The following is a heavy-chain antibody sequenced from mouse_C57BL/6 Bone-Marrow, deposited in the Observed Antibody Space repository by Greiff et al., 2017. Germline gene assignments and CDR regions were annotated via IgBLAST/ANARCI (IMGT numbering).Heavy chain of an antibody. Sequence: EVKLMESGGGLVQPGGSLSLSCAASGFTFTDYYMSWVRQPPGKALEWLGFIRNKANGYTTEYSASVKGRFTISRDNSQSILYLQMNALRAEDSATYYCARQLGGFAYWGQGTLVTVSA. CDR3: ARQLGGFAY. CDR2: IRNKANGYTT. CDR1: GFTFTDYY. D-gene: IGHD4-1*02. V-gene: IGHV7-3*01. J-gene: IGHJ3*01.